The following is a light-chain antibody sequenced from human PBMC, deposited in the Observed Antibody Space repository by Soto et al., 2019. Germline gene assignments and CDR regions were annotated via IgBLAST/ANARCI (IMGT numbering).Light chain of an antibody. CDR1: RAISTN. CDR3: QHLNGYPRT. J-gene: IGKJ1*01. Sequence: DIQLTQSPSFLSASVGDRVTITCRASRAISTNLAWYQQEPGKAPKLLIYAASTLQSGVPSRFSGSGSGTEFTLTISSLQPEDFATNYCQHLNGYPRTFGQGTKVEIK. CDR2: AAS. V-gene: IGKV1-9*01.